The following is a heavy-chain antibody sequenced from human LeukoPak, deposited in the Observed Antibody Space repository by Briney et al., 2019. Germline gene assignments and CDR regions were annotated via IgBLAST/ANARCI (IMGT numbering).Heavy chain of an antibody. CDR1: GDSVSSNSAA. CDR2: TYRTSRWYN. Sequence: SQTLSLTCAISGDSVSSNSAAWNWIRQSPSGGLEWLGRTYRTSRWYNDYAVSVKSRITINPDTSKNQLSLQLSSVTPEDTAVYYCARDLPPGAAGVTGPFDYWGQGTLVTVSA. V-gene: IGHV6-1*01. CDR3: ARDLPPGAAGVTGPFDY. D-gene: IGHD6-13*01. J-gene: IGHJ4*02.